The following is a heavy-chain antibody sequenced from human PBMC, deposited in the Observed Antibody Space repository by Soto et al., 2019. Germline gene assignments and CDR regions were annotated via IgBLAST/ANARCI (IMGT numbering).Heavy chain of an antibody. CDR1: GYTFTGHY. CDR2: IGPEAGAT. Sequence: ASVKVSCKASGYTFTGHYTHWVRQAPEQGPEWMGEIGPEAGATRYAQKFRGRVTMTRDMSINTVYMELNNLSPDDTAVYYCGRGRSGQIVVLYWG. CDR3: GRGRSGQIVVLY. D-gene: IGHD1-26*01. V-gene: IGHV1-2*02. J-gene: IGHJ4*01.